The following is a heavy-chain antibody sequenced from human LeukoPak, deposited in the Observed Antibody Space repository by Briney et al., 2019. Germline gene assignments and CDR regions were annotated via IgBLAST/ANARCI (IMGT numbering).Heavy chain of an antibody. V-gene: IGHV4-39*01. CDR2: IYYSGST. Sequence: PSETLSLTCTVSGGSISSSSYYWGWIRQPPGKGLEWIGSIYYSGSTYYNPSLKSRVTKSVDTSKNQFSLKLSSVTAADTAVYYCARQIWGSVWGSYRGFDNWGQGTLVTVSS. CDR1: GGSISSSSYY. D-gene: IGHD3-16*02. J-gene: IGHJ4*02. CDR3: ARQIWGSVWGSYRGFDN.